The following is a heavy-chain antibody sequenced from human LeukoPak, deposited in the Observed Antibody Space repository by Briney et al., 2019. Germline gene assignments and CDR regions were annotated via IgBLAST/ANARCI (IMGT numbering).Heavy chain of an antibody. D-gene: IGHD2-2*01. CDR2: INHSGST. J-gene: IGHJ6*02. Sequence: SETLSLTCTVSGGSISSYYWSWIRQPPGKGLEWIGEINHSGSTNYNPSLKSRVTISVDTSKNQFSLKLSSVTAADTAVYYCARGYIVVVPAATQTYYYGMDVWGQGTTVTVSS. CDR1: GGSISSYY. V-gene: IGHV4-34*01. CDR3: ARGYIVVVPAATQTYYYGMDV.